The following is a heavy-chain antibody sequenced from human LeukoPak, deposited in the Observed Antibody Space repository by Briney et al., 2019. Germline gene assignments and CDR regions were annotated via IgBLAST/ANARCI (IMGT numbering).Heavy chain of an antibody. Sequence: PGGSLRLSCAASGFTFDDYGMSCVRQVPGKGLEWVSGINWNGGSTGYADSVKGRFTISRGNAKNSLYLQMNSLRAEDTALYYCARGLEGSGSYYNGYFDYWGQGTLVTVSS. CDR2: INWNGGST. CDR1: GFTFDDYG. D-gene: IGHD3-10*01. V-gene: IGHV3-20*04. CDR3: ARGLEGSGSYYNGYFDY. J-gene: IGHJ4*02.